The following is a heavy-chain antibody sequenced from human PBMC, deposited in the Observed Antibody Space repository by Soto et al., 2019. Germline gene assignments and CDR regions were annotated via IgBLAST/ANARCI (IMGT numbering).Heavy chain of an antibody. CDR3: ARESYCSGGSCSNNWFDP. CDR2: IIPIFGTA. V-gene: IGHV1-69*13. CDR1: GGTFSSYA. D-gene: IGHD2-15*01. J-gene: IGHJ5*02. Sequence: ASVKVSCKASGGTFSSYAISWVRQAPGQGLEWMGGIIPIFGTANYAQKFQGRVTITADESTSTAYMELSSLRSEDTAVYYCARESYCSGGSCSNNWFDPWGQGTLVTVSS.